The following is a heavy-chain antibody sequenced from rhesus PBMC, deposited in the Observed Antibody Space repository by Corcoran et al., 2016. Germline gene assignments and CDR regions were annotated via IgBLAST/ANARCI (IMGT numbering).Heavy chain of an antibody. V-gene: IGHV4-169*01. D-gene: IGHD6-43*01. J-gene: IGHJ4*01. CDR1: GGSISSSS. CDR3: VRVGSSYRFDY. Sequence: QLQLQESGPGLVKPSETLSVTCAVSGGSISSSSWRWLRQAPGKGLEGIGYIYGSGSSTNYNPSLKSRVTLSVDTSKNQFSLKLSSVTAADTAVYYCVRVGSSYRFDYWGQGVLVTVSS. CDR2: IYGSGSST.